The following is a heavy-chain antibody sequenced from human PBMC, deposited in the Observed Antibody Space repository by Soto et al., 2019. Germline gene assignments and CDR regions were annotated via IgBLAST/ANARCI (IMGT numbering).Heavy chain of an antibody. CDR1: GFTFDDYA. J-gene: IGHJ6*02. CDR3: AKAGSSGWSYYYGMDV. V-gene: IGHV3-9*01. CDR2: ISWNSGSI. Sequence: GGSLRLSCAASGFTFDDYAMHWVRQAPGKGLEWVSGISWNSGSIGYADSVKGRFTISRDNAKNSLYLQMNSLRAEDTALYYCAKAGSSGWSYYYGMDVWGQGTTVTVSS. D-gene: IGHD6-19*01.